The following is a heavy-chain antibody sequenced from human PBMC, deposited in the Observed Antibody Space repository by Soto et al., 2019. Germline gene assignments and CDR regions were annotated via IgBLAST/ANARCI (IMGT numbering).Heavy chain of an antibody. J-gene: IGHJ4*02. V-gene: IGHV3-11*06. D-gene: IGHD4-17*01. CDR2: VSGSDTYT. CDR3: ARTTTVTKRDDY. Sequence: QVQLVVSGGGLVKPGGSLRLSCAASGFNFRDYYMSWFRQAPGKGLEWVSYVSGSDTYTNYADSVKGRFTVFRDNTKNSGYLQMDSLRDEDTAVYYCARTTTVTKRDDYWGQGTLVTVSS. CDR1: GFNFRDYY.